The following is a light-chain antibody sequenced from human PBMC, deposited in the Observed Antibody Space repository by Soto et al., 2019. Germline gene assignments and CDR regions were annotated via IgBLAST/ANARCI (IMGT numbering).Light chain of an antibody. CDR2: EVT. J-gene: IGLJ2*01. Sequence: QSALTQPPSASGSPGQSVTISCTGTSSDVGGHNYVSWYQQRPGKAPKLIIYEVTQRPSGVSDRFSGSKSGNTATLTVSGLQAEAEADYHCSSYAGINTLVFGGGTKVTVL. CDR1: SSDVGGHNY. CDR3: SSYAGINTLV. V-gene: IGLV2-8*01.